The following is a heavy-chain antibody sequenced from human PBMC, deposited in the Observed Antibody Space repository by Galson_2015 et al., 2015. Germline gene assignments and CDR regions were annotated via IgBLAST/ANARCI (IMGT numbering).Heavy chain of an antibody. CDR2: ISGSGGST. CDR1: GFTFSSYA. J-gene: IGHJ4*02. D-gene: IGHD3-16*01. CDR3: AKDNQSDYVSDY. V-gene: IGHV3-23*01. Sequence: SLRLSCAASGFTFSSYAMSWVRQAPGKGLEWVSAISGSGGSTYYADSVKGRFTISRDNSKNTLYLQMNSLRAEDTAVYYCAKDNQSDYVSDYWGQGTLVTVSS.